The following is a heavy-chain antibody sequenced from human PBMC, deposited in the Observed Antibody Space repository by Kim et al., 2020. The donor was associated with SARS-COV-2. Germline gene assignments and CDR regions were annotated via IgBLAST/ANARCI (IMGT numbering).Heavy chain of an antibody. V-gene: IGHV1-69*04. CDR1: GGTFSSYA. J-gene: IGHJ6*02. CDR2: IIPILGIA. Sequence: SVKVSCKASGGTFSSYAISWVRQAPGQGLEWMGRIIPILGIANYAQKFQGRVTITADKSTSTAYMELSSLRSEDTAVYYCARELNYGDYGEENYGMDVWGQGTTVTVSS. D-gene: IGHD4-17*01. CDR3: ARELNYGDYGEENYGMDV.